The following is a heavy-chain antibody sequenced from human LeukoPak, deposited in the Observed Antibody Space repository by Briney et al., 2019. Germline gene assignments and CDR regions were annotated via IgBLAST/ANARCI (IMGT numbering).Heavy chain of an antibody. CDR3: ARGHDYGDYLDY. CDR2: MNPNSGNT. Sequence: ASVKVSCKASGYTFTSYDINWVRQATGQGLEWMGWMNPNSGNTGYARKFQGRVTMTRNTSISTAYMELSSLRSEDTAVYYCARGHDYGDYLDYWGQGTLVTVSS. CDR1: GYTFTSYD. V-gene: IGHV1-8*01. D-gene: IGHD4-17*01. J-gene: IGHJ4*02.